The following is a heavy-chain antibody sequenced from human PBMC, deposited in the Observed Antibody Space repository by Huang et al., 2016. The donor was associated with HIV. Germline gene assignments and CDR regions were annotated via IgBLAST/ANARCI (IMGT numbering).Heavy chain of an antibody. Sequence: QVQLVESGGGVVQPGGSLRLSCTASGCTFGGFGRHWVRQAPGKGLEWVAFIRYDGNNYYYADSVRGRFTISRDNSKDTLYLQMNRLRPDDSAVYYCAKDLTYTFGRHFDYWGRGTLVTVSS. D-gene: IGHD3-3*01. J-gene: IGHJ4*02. CDR2: IRYDGNNY. CDR3: AKDLTYTFGRHFDY. V-gene: IGHV3-30*02. CDR1: GCTFGGFG.